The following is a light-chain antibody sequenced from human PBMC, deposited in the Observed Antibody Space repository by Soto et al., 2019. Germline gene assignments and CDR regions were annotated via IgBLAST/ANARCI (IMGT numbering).Light chain of an antibody. J-gene: IGKJ2*01. V-gene: IGKV1-5*03. CDR1: QSISSW. Sequence: DIQMTQSPSTLSASVGDRVTITCRASQSISSWLAWYQQKPGKAPTLLIYKASTLETGVPSRFSGSGSGTEFTLTISSLQPDDFATYYCQQYNGYPYTFCQGTKLEIK. CDR3: QQYNGYPYT. CDR2: KAS.